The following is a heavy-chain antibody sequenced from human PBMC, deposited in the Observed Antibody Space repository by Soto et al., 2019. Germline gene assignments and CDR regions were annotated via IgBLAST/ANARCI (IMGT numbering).Heavy chain of an antibody. J-gene: IGHJ4*02. CDR2: LYSGTTT. Sequence: QPGGSLRLSCAASGFSVSSNYMSWVRQAPGKGLEWVSILYSGTTTNYADSVKGRFTISSDNSKNMLYLQMNSLRAEDTAVYYCAKDLPGSGWSYDYWGQGTLVTAPQ. CDR1: GFSVSSNY. D-gene: IGHD6-19*01. CDR3: AKDLPGSGWSYDY. V-gene: IGHV3-53*01.